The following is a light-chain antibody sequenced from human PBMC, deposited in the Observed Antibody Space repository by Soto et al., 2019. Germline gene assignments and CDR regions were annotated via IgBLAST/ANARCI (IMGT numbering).Light chain of an antibody. V-gene: IGLV2-11*01. J-gene: IGLJ1*01. Sequence: QSALTQPRSVSGSPGQSVAISCTGTSSDVGGYNYVSWFQQHPGKTPKVIIDDVSKRPSGVPDRFSGSKSGNTASLTISGLQTEDEADYYCCSYAGSPYVFGTGTKLTVL. CDR3: CSYAGSPYV. CDR2: DVS. CDR1: SSDVGGYNY.